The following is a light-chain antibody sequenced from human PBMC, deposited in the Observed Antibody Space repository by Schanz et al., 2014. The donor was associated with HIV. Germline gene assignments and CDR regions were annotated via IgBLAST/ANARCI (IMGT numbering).Light chain of an antibody. J-gene: IGKJ1*01. Sequence: EIVLTQSPVILSLSPGERATLSCRASQTVSSNSLGWYQQKRGQVPRLLIYSASRRANGIPDRFSGSGSGTDFTLTISRLEPEDFATYYCQQYDRSSWTFGLGTKVEIK. CDR3: QQYDRSSWT. CDR2: SAS. CDR1: QTVSSNS. V-gene: IGKV3-20*01.